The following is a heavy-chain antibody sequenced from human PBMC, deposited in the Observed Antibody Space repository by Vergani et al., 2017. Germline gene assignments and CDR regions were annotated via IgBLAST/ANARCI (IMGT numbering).Heavy chain of an antibody. Sequence: QVQLVESGGGLVKPGGSLRLSCVASGFIFRDYYMTWIRQAPGKGLEWVSFINTNGRTTYYADFAKGRFTISRNNAKNSLYLQINSLRDDDTAVFYCVRAYNWDDPPHWGHGTLVTVSS. CDR2: INTNGRTT. J-gene: IGHJ4*01. V-gene: IGHV3-11*04. CDR3: VRAYNWDDPPH. CDR1: GFIFRDYY. D-gene: IGHD1-20*01.